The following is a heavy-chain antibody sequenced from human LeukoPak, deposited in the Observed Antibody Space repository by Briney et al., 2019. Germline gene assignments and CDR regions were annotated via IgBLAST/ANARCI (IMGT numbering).Heavy chain of an antibody. CDR2: INPSGGST. J-gene: IGHJ6*02. V-gene: IGHV1-46*01. CDR3: ARNIAAAGSHYYGMDV. D-gene: IGHD6-13*01. CDR1: GYTFTSYY. Sequence: RASVKVSCKASGYTFTSYYMHWVRRAPGQGLEWMGIINPSGGSTSYAQKFQGRVTMTRDTSTSTVYMELSSLRSEDTAVYYCARNIAAAGSHYYGMDVWGQGTTVTVSS.